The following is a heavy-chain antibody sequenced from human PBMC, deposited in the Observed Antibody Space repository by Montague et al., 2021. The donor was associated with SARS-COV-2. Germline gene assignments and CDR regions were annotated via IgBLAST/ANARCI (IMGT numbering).Heavy chain of an antibody. D-gene: IGHD2-21*01. CDR1: GGSINNYH. V-gene: IGHV4-59*13. CDR3: ARRGGGEVFARFMYWYFDV. J-gene: IGHJ2*01. Sequence: ETLSLTCSVSGGSINNYHWGWVRQSPGKGLEWIGYIYYSGSVTTSYNPSLKSRVSISVDTSENQFSLKLTSVTAADTAVYYCARRGGGEVFARFMYWYFDVWSRGSLVTVSS. CDR2: IYYSGSVTT.